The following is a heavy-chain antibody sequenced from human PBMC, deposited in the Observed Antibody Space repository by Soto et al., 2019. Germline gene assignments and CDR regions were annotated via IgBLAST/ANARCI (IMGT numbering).Heavy chain of an antibody. D-gene: IGHD3-3*01. CDR3: ETSLQLRKGWAFHH. V-gene: IGHV1-46*01. J-gene: IGHJ1*01. CDR2: INPSDGTT. Sequence: ASVKVSCKASGYTFTTYFMQWVRQAPGQGLEWVGIINPSDGTTSYAQKFQGRVTMTRDTSTSTVYMDLSSLRSEDTAVYYCETSLQLRKGWAFHHWGQGTLVTVSS. CDR1: GYTFTTYF.